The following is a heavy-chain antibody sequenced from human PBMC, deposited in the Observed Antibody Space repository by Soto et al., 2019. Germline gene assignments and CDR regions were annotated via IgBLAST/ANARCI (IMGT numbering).Heavy chain of an antibody. CDR1: GFTFSSYG. CDR2: MWYDGSNK. CDR3: ARDQVRIVLVPAATHYYYYGMDV. V-gene: IGHV3-33*01. J-gene: IGHJ6*02. D-gene: IGHD2-2*01. Sequence: GSLRLSCAASGFTFSSYGMHWVRQAPGKGLEWVAVMWYDGSNKYYADSVKGRFTISRDNSKNALYLQMNSLRAEDTAVYYCARDQVRIVLVPAATHYYYYGMDVWGQGTTVTVSS.